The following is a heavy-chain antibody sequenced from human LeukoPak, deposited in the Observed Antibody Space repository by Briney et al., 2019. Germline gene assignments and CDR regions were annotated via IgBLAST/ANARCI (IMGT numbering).Heavy chain of an antibody. CDR3: ARAARGLPYFDY. J-gene: IGHJ4*02. V-gene: IGHV4-59*01. CDR1: GGAISNYY. D-gene: IGHD5-12*01. CDR2: IYYSGST. Sequence: SETLSLTCTVSGGAISNYYWSWIRQLPGKGLEWIGYIYYSGSTNYNPSLKSRVTISVDTSKNQFSLRLSSVTAADTAVYYCARAARGLPYFDYWGQGTLVTVSS.